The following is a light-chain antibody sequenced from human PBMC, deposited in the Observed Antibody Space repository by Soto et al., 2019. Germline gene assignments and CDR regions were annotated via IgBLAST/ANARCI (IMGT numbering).Light chain of an antibody. CDR3: QQNGSSPLT. CDR2: GAS. CDR1: QSVRSSE. Sequence: EIVLTQSPGTLSLSPGERATLSCRASQSVRSSELAWYQQKPGQAPRLLIYGASSRATAIPDRVSGSGSGTDFTLTISRLEPDDFAVYYCQQNGSSPLTFGGGTKVEFK. V-gene: IGKV3-20*01. J-gene: IGKJ4*01.